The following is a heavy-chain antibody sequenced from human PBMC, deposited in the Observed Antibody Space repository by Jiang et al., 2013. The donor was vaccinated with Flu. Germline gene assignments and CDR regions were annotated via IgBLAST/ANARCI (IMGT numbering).Heavy chain of an antibody. CDR3: ARGRGTAGKGAHDAFDI. J-gene: IGHJ3*02. V-gene: IGHV6-1*01. D-gene: IGHD6-13*01. CDR2: TYYRSKWYN. CDR1: GDSVSSNSAA. Sequence: QTLSLTCAISGDSVSSNSAAWNWIRQSPSRGLEWLGRTYYRSKWYNDYAVSMKSRITINPDTSKNQFSLQLNSVTPEDTAVYYCARGRGTAGKGAHDAFDIWGQGTMVTVSS.